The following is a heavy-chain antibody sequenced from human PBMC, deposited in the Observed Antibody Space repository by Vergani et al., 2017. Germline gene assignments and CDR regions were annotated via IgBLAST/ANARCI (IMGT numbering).Heavy chain of an antibody. CDR2: IRSDESRR. D-gene: IGHD2-15*01. V-gene: IGHV3-30*02. Sequence: QVQLVESGGGVVQPGGSLRLSCAASGFTFNSYGMHWVRQAPGKGLEWVASIRSDESRRYYGDSMEGPFTISRDNSKHTFYLQMKSLRPEDTAVYYCAKEGGGYCSGGTCYPEYWGQGILVTVSS. CDR3: AKEGGGYCSGGTCYPEY. J-gene: IGHJ4*02. CDR1: GFTFNSYG.